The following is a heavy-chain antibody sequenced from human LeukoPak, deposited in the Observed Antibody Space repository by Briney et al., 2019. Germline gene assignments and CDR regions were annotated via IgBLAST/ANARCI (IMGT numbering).Heavy chain of an antibody. D-gene: IGHD5-24*01. J-gene: IGHJ4*02. CDR3: ATFFTDRDGYNAAYFDY. Sequence: GASVKVSCKVSGYTLTELSMHWVRQAPGKGLEWMGGFDPEDGETIYAQKFQGRVTMTEDTSTDTAYMELSSLRSEGTAVYYCATFFTDRDGYNAAYFDYWGQGTLVTVSS. CDR1: GYTLTELS. CDR2: FDPEDGET. V-gene: IGHV1-24*01.